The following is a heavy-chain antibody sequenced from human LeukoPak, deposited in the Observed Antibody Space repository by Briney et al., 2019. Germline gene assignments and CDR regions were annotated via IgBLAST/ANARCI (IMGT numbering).Heavy chain of an antibody. CDR1: GGSISSHY. Sequence: SETLSLTCTVSGGSISSHYWSWIRQPPGKGLEWIGYIYYSGSTNYNPSLKSRVTISVDTSKNQFSLKLSSVTAADTAVYYCARAKRYFDWLSHFDYWGQGTLVTVSS. CDR2: IYYSGST. J-gene: IGHJ4*02. D-gene: IGHD3-9*01. V-gene: IGHV4-59*11. CDR3: ARAKRYFDWLSHFDY.